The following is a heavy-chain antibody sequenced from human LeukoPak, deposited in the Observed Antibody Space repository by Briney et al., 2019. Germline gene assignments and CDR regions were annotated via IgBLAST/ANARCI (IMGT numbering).Heavy chain of an antibody. J-gene: IGHJ4*02. D-gene: IGHD2-2*01. V-gene: IGHV1-18*01. CDR2: ISADNGNT. CDR1: GYTFTSYG. CDR3: ATDPVVVPAAIGGSSDY. Sequence: ASVKVSCKASGYTFTSYGISWVRQAPGQGLEWMGWISADNGNTNYAQKLQGRVTMTTDTSTSTAYMELRSLRSEDTAVYYCATDPVVVPAAIGGSSDYWGQGTLVTVSS.